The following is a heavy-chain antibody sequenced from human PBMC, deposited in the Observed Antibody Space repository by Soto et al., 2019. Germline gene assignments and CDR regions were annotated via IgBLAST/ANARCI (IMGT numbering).Heavy chain of an antibody. Sequence: EVQLLESGGDLVQPGGSLRLSCAASGFSFRSYAMGWVRQAPGKGLNWVSSISACGDGTYYADSVKGRFTISRDNSKNTVYLQMTSPRADDTAVYYCADGGRYPYYWGPGTLVTVSS. J-gene: IGHJ4*02. CDR2: ISACGDGT. V-gene: IGHV3-23*01. D-gene: IGHD1-26*01. CDR1: GFSFRSYA. CDR3: ADGGRYPYY.